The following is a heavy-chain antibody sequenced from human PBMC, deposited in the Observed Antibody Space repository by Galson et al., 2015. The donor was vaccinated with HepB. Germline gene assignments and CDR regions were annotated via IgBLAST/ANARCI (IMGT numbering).Heavy chain of an antibody. Sequence: QSGAEVKKPAESLKISCKGSGSSFTNYWIGWVRQMPGTGLEWMAIIYPGDADARYSPSFQGRVTISADKSITTAYLQWSSLKASDTAMYYCARLKYDGSGRIPDSWGQGTLITVSS. V-gene: IGHV5-51*03. CDR1: GSSFTNYW. CDR2: IYPGDADA. D-gene: IGHD3-22*01. J-gene: IGHJ4*02. CDR3: ARLKYDGSGRIPDS.